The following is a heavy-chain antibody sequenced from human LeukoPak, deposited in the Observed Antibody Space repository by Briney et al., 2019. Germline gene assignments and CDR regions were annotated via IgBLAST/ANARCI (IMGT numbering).Heavy chain of an antibody. Sequence: GGSLRLSCTASGFSLSNYYMTLVRQAPGKGLEWVANIKQDGSERFYLDSVKGRFTISRDNAKNSLYLQMNSLRAEDTALYYCAKASGLGSGSWYYFDYWGQGTLVTVS. CDR2: IKQDGSER. V-gene: IGHV3-7*03. D-gene: IGHD3-10*01. J-gene: IGHJ4*02. CDR1: GFSLSNYY. CDR3: AKASGLGSGSWYYFDY.